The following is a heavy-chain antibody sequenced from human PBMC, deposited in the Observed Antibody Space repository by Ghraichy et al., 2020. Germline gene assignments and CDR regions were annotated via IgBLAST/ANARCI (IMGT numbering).Heavy chain of an antibody. CDR2: INPNSGGT. J-gene: IGHJ6*02. Sequence: KVSCKASGYTFTGYYMHWVRQAPGQGLEWMGWINPNSGGTNYAQKFQGWVTMTRDTSISTAYMELSRLRSDDTAVYYCARVAIDVAAAGSYYYGMDVWGQGTTVTVSS. CDR1: GYTFTGYY. V-gene: IGHV1-2*04. D-gene: IGHD6-13*01. CDR3: ARVAIDVAAAGSYYYGMDV.